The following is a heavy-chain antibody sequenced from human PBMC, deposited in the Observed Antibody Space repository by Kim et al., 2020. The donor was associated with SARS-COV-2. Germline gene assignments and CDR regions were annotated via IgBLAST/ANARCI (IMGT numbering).Heavy chain of an antibody. J-gene: IGHJ6*02. CDR1: GFTLRSYW. CDR3: ARGMFKTGFDV. D-gene: IGHD3-10*02. V-gene: IGHV3-74*01. CDR2: IGGDGIST. Sequence: GGSLRLSCAASGFTLRSYWINWVRQAPGKGLVWVSRIGGDGISTHYADSVKGRFTVSRDNDDNTVYLQMYSLRADDTAVYYCARGMFKTGFDVWGQGTTVTVSS.